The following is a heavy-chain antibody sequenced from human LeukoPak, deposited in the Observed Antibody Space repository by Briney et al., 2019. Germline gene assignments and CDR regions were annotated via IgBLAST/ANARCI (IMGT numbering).Heavy chain of an antibody. V-gene: IGHV1-18*01. Sequence: GGSVKVSSEASGYTFTSYGISWVRQAPGLGLEWMGWISGYNGNTKYAQKLQGRVTMTTDTSTSTAYMELRALRSDDTAVYFCARDLDVDTAMVSGYMDVWGKGTALTVSS. CDR3: ARDLDVDTAMVSGYMDV. D-gene: IGHD5-18*01. CDR1: GYTFTSYG. J-gene: IGHJ6*03. CDR2: ISGYNGNT.